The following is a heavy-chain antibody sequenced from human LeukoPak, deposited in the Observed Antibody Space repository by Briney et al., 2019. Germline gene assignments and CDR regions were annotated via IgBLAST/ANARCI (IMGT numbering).Heavy chain of an antibody. Sequence: GGSLRLSCAASGFTFSSYGMHWVRQAPGKGLEWVAFIRCDGSNKYYADSVKGRFTISRDNSKNTLYLQMNSLRAEDTAVYYCATLDIGVVPAARNAFDIWGQGTMVTVSS. D-gene: IGHD2-2*03. CDR1: GFTFSSYG. V-gene: IGHV3-30*02. CDR2: IRCDGSNK. J-gene: IGHJ3*02. CDR3: ATLDIGVVPAARNAFDI.